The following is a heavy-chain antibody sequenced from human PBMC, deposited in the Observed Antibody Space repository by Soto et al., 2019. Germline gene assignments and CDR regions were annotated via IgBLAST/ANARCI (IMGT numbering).Heavy chain of an antibody. V-gene: IGHV1-18*01. CDR2: ISAYNGNT. CDR3: ARAEGAVGYCSGGSCWEWFDP. D-gene: IGHD2-15*01. CDR1: GYTFTSYG. J-gene: IGHJ5*02. Sequence: PAKVPFRASGYTFTSYGISWVRQAPGQGLEWVGWISAYNGNTNYAQKLQGRVTMTTDTSTSTAYMELRSLRSDDTAVYYCARAEGAVGYCSGGSCWEWFDPWGQGTLVTVSS.